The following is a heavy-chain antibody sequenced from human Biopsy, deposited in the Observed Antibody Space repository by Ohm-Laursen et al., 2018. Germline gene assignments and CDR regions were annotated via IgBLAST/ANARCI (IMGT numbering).Heavy chain of an antibody. CDR1: GFSFSDYY. CDR3: ATDDYSGDSAY. CDR2: ISSSGRTM. Sequence: SLRLSCTASGFSFSDYYMIWIRQAPGKGLEWVSYISSSGRTMYYADSVKGRFTISRGNAQNSMYLQMNSLRADDTAVYYCATDDYSGDSAYWGQGTLVTVSS. J-gene: IGHJ4*02. V-gene: IGHV3-11*04. D-gene: IGHD4-23*01.